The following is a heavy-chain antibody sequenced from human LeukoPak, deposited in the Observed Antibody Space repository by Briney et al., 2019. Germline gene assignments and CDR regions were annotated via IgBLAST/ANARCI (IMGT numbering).Heavy chain of an antibody. CDR3: AEGAYNLLWFGELSPYYYYYYMDA. D-gene: IGHD3-10*01. J-gene: IGHJ6*03. V-gene: IGHV3-30*02. Sequence: GGSLRLSCAASGFTISSYGMHWVRQAPGKGLEWVAFIRYDGSNKYYADSVKGRFTISRDNSKNTLYLQMNSLRAEDTAVYYCAEGAYNLLWFGELSPYYYYYYMDAWGKGTTVTVSS. CDR2: IRYDGSNK. CDR1: GFTISSYG.